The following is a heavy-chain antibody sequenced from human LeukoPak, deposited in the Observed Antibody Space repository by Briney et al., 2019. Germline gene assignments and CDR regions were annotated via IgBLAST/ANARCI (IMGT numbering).Heavy chain of an antibody. CDR1: GYTFTSYD. Sequence: GASVKVSCKASGYTFTSYDINWVRQATGQGLEWMGGIIPIFGTANYAQKFQGRVTITTDESTSTAYMELSSLRSEDTAVYYCARGGHVDIVATIDYYYYYYMDVWGKGTTVTVSS. D-gene: IGHD5-12*01. CDR2: IIPIFGTA. J-gene: IGHJ6*03. CDR3: ARGGHVDIVATIDYYYYYYMDV. V-gene: IGHV1-69*05.